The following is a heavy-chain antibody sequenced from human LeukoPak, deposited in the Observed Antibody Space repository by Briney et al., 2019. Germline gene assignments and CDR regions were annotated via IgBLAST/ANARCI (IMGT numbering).Heavy chain of an antibody. CDR3: ARHTAARRGPYYYYYMDV. Sequence: ASVKVSCKASGYTFTSHGISWVRQAPGQGLEWMGWISAYNGNTNYAQKLQGRVTMTTDTSTSTAYMELRSLRSDDTAVYYCARHTAARRGPYYYYYMDVWGKGTTVTVSS. CDR2: ISAYNGNT. CDR1: GYTFTSHG. J-gene: IGHJ6*03. D-gene: IGHD2-15*01. V-gene: IGHV1-18*01.